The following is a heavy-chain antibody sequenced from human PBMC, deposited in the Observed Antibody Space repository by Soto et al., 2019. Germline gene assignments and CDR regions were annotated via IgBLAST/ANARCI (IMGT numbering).Heavy chain of an antibody. Sequence: PGGSLALPCAASGFAFSSYWISWVRQAPGKGLEWVANIKQDGSEKYYVDSVKGRFTISRDNAKNSLYLQMNSLRAEDTAVYYCARDSYYDFWSGYSSSGFDYWGQGTLVTVSS. CDR2: IKQDGSEK. J-gene: IGHJ4*02. CDR1: GFAFSSYW. CDR3: ARDSYYDFWSGYSSSGFDY. V-gene: IGHV3-7*01. D-gene: IGHD3-3*01.